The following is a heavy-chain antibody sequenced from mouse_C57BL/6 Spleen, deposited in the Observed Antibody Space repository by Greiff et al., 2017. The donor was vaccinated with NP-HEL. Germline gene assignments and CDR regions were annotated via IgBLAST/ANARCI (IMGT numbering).Heavy chain of an antibody. D-gene: IGHD2-4*01. Sequence: EVQLVESGGGLVKPGGSLKLSCAASGFTFSSYAMSWVRQTPEKRLEWVATISDGGSYTYYPDNVKGRFTISRDNAKNNLYLQMSHLKSEDTAMYYCARDRDDYLAWFAYWGQGTLVTVSA. J-gene: IGHJ3*01. CDR1: GFTFSSYA. CDR2: ISDGGSYT. V-gene: IGHV5-4*01. CDR3: ARDRDDYLAWFAY.